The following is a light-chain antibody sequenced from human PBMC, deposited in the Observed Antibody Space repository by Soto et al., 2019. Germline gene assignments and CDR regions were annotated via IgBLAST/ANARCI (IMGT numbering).Light chain of an antibody. CDR2: GAS. Sequence: ARFPIPCRASQIIRIYLNWYQLKPGKAPNLLMYGASYLKSGVPTRFSGSGSGTDFTLTISSLQPEDFAIYDCKQTYTSPEITFCEVTRLVI. V-gene: IGKV1-39*01. J-gene: IGKJ5*01. CDR3: KQTYTSPEIT. CDR1: QIIRIY.